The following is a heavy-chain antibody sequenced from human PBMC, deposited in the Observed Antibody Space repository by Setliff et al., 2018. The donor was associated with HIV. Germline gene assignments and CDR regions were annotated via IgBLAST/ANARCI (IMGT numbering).Heavy chain of an antibody. CDR2: IIPVLGIT. CDR3: ARLRGGNSQSIFNYYYYLDV. J-gene: IGHJ6*03. D-gene: IGHD2-21*02. Sequence: ASVKVSCKASGGTLSTYGISWVRQAPGQGLEWMGGIIPVLGITNYAQKFQGRVTITADKSTSTAYMELSSLRAEETAVYYCARLRGGNSQSIFNYYYYLDVWGKGTTVTVS. V-gene: IGHV1-69*10. CDR1: GGTLSTYG.